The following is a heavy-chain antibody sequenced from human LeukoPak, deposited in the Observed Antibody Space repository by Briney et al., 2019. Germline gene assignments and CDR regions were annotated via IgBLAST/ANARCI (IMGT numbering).Heavy chain of an antibody. CDR3: ARSYDSSGYDAFDI. CDR1: GGTFRSYA. J-gene: IGHJ3*02. V-gene: IGHV1-69*04. Sequence: SVKVSCKASGGTFRSYAISWVRQAPGQGLEWMGRIIPILGIANYAQKFQGRVTITADKSTSTAYMELSSLRSEDTAVYYCARSYDSSGYDAFDIWGQGTMVTVSS. CDR2: IIPILGIA. D-gene: IGHD3-22*01.